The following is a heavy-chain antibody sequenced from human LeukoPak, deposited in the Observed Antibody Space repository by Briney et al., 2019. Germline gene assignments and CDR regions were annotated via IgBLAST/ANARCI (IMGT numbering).Heavy chain of an antibody. CDR2: IRSDGSNK. J-gene: IGHJ4*02. V-gene: IGHV3-30*02. CDR3: AKSYLWFGELSHFDY. D-gene: IGHD3-10*01. CDR1: GFTFSSYG. Sequence: EGSLRLSCAASGFTFSSYGMHWVRQDPGKGLEWVAFIRSDGSNKYYADSVKGRFTISRDNSKSTLYLQMNSLRAEDSAVYYCAKSYLWFGELSHFDYWGQGTLVTVSS.